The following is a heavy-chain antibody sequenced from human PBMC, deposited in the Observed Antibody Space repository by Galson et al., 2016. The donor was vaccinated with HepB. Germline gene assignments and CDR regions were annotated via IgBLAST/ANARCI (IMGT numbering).Heavy chain of an antibody. CDR1: GGSIANSY. D-gene: IGHD3-10*01. J-gene: IGHJ4*02. V-gene: IGHV4-59*01. CDR2: IYSSGNA. CDR3: ARGLVQFDY. Sequence: SETLSLTCTVSGGSIANSYWSWIRQLRGKELEWVGYIYSSGNAKYHPSLKSRLTITSDMSKNQAALKLRSVTAADTSVYYCARGLVQFDYCGQGTLVTVSS.